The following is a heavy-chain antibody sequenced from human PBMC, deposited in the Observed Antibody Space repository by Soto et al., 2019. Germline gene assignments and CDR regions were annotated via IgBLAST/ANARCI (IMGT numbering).Heavy chain of an antibody. CDR3: AKVAIPYDSSGYYQTFDY. CDR1: GFTFSSYA. D-gene: IGHD3-22*01. CDR2: ISGSGGST. Sequence: EVQLLESGGGLVQPGGSLRLSCAASGFTFSSYAMSWVHQAPGKGLEWVSAISGSGGSTYYADSVKGRFTISRDNSKNTLYLQMNSMRAEDTAIYYCAKVAIPYDSSGYYQTFDYWGQRTLVTVSS. J-gene: IGHJ4*02. V-gene: IGHV3-23*01.